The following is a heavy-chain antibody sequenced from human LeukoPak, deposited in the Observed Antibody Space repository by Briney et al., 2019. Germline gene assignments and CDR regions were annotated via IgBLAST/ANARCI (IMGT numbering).Heavy chain of an antibody. CDR2: ISGSGSAT. D-gene: IGHD6-19*01. J-gene: IGHJ4*02. CDR3: AKFRPDDITVAATGYFDS. V-gene: IGHV3-23*01. CDR1: GFTFSSDA. Sequence: GGGLRLSCAASGFTFSSDAMSWGRQALGKGVNWGSSISGSGSATYYADSAKGRFTISRDNSKNTLYLQMNSLRAEDTAVYYCAKFRPDDITVAATGYFDSWGQGTLVTVSS.